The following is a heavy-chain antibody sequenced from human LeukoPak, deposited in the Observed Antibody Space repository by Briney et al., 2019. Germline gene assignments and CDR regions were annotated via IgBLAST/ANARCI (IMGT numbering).Heavy chain of an antibody. CDR3: ARYVPVKTGPTRASFDY. CDR1: GGSFSDYD. V-gene: IGHV4-34*01. J-gene: IGHJ4*02. D-gene: IGHD1-1*01. Sequence: SQTLSLTCAVYGGSFSDYDWSWIRQAPGKGLEWIGEINQSGTTNCDPSLKSRVSMSIGTSKSQFSLNLRSVTAADTAVYYCARYVPVKTGPTRASFDYWGQGILVTVSS. CDR2: INQSGTT.